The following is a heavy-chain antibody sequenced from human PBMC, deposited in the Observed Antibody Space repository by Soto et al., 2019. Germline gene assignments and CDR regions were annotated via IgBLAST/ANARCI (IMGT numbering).Heavy chain of an antibody. D-gene: IGHD3-16*01. CDR2: IKSKSDGGTI. J-gene: IGHJ4*02. CDR3: AKDRRAGGNSAFYFDF. CDR1: GFTFSNAW. V-gene: IGHV3-15*05. Sequence: GGSLRLSCAASGFTFSNAWMSWVRQAPGKGLEWVGRIKSKSDGGTIDYAAPVKGRFTISRDDSKNTLYLQVHSLTAEDTAVYYCAKDRRAGGNSAFYFDFWGQGAQVTVS.